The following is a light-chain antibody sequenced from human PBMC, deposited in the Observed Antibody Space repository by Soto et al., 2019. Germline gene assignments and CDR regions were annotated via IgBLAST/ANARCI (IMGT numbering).Light chain of an antibody. CDR3: HQSYSTPYT. CDR1: QSISTY. V-gene: IGKV1-39*01. Sequence: DIQMTQSPSSLSASVGDRVTITCRASQSISTYLNWYQKKPGKALKLLIYAASSLESGVPSRFSGSGSGTDFTLTISSLQPDDFGTYYCHQSYSTPYTFGQGTKLEIK. J-gene: IGKJ2*01. CDR2: AAS.